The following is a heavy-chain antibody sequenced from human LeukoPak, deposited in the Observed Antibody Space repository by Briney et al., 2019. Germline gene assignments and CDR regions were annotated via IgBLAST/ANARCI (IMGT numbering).Heavy chain of an antibody. CDR3: AKDLGGWTNYFDY. V-gene: IGHV3-30*02. D-gene: IGHD6-19*01. CDR2: IRYDGSNK. Sequence: GGSLRLSCAASGFTFSNYGMHWVRQAPGKGLEWVAFIRYDGSNKYYADSVKGRFTISRDNSKNTLYLQMNSLRAEDTAVYYCAKDLGGWTNYFDYWGQGTLVTVSS. CDR1: GFTFSNYG. J-gene: IGHJ4*02.